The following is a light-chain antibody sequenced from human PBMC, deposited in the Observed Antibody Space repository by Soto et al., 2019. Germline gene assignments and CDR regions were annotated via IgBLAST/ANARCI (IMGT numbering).Light chain of an antibody. Sequence: QSALTQPRSVSGSPGQSVTISCTGTSSDVGGYNYVSWYQQHPGKAPKLMIYDVXKRPSXXXDXXSGSKSGNTASLTISGLQAEDXADYYCWSYAGSYTYVFGTGTKLTVL. CDR3: WSYAGSYTYV. J-gene: IGLJ1*01. V-gene: IGLV2-11*01. CDR2: DVX. CDR1: SSDVGGYNY.